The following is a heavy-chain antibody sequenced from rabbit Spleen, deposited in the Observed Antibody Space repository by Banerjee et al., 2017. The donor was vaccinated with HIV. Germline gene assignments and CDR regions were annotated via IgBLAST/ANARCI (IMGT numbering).Heavy chain of an antibody. CDR3: ARDTGSSFSTYGMDL. V-gene: IGHV1S45*01. D-gene: IGHD8-1*01. Sequence: QEQLEESGGGPVQPGASLTLTCTASGISFSNYNFMCWVRQAPGKGLEWIACIDIGSRDFIYYASWAKGRFTISKTSSTTVTLQMTSLTVADTATYFCARDTGSSFSTYGMDLWGQGTLVTVS. CDR2: IDIGSRDFI. CDR1: GISFSNYNF. J-gene: IGHJ6*01.